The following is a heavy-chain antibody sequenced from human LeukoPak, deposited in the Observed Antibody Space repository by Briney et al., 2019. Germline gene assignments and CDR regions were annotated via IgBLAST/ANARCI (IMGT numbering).Heavy chain of an antibody. CDR1: GGSISSSY. CDR2: IYSSGST. CDR3: ARDVVAAAGTWDY. V-gene: IGHV4-4*07. Sequence: PSETLSLTCTVSGGSISSSYWSWIRQPPGKGLEWIGRIYSSGSTNYNPSLESRVTMSVDTSKNQLSLKLSSVTAADTAVYYCARDVVAAAGTWDYWGQGTLVTVSS. D-gene: IGHD6-13*01. J-gene: IGHJ4*02.